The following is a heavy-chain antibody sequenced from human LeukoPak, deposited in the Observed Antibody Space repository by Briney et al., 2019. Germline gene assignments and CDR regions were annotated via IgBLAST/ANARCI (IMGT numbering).Heavy chain of an antibody. CDR3: ARVNYYDSSGYSDY. V-gene: IGHV1-69*13. J-gene: IGHJ4*02. CDR1: GGTFSSYA. Sequence: SVKVSCKASGGTFSSYAISWVRQAPGQGLGWMGGIIPIFGTANYAQKFQGRVTITADESTSTAYMELSSLRSEDTAVYYCARVNYYDSSGYSDYWGQGTLVTVSS. D-gene: IGHD3-22*01. CDR2: IIPIFGTA.